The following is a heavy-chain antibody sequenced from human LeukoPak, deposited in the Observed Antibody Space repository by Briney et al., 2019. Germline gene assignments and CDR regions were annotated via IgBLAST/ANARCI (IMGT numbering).Heavy chain of an antibody. Sequence: SQTLSLTCTVSGGSISSGGYSWSWIRQHPGKGLEWIGYIYYSGSTYYNPSLKSRVTISVDTSKNQFSLKLSSVTAADTAVYYCASGGYYYDSSGNDYWGQGTLVTVSS. J-gene: IGHJ4*02. CDR2: IYYSGST. D-gene: IGHD3-22*01. CDR3: ASGGYYYDSSGNDY. CDR1: GGSISSGGYS. V-gene: IGHV4-31*03.